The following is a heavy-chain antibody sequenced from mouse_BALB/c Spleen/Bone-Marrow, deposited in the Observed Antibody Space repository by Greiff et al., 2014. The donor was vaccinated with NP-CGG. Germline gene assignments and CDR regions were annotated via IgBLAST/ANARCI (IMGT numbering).Heavy chain of an antibody. D-gene: IGHD2-10*02. Sequence: QVQLQQSGAELVRPGASVKLSCKASGYTFTGYWMNWVKQRPGQGLEWIGMIDPPDSEIHYNEMFKDKATLTVDKSSSTVYMQFSGLTSEDSAVYYCVRKYGKGGDYWGQGTTLTVSS. CDR3: VRKYGKGGDY. J-gene: IGHJ2*01. CDR2: IDPPDSEI. CDR1: GYTFTGYW. V-gene: IGHV1-61*01.